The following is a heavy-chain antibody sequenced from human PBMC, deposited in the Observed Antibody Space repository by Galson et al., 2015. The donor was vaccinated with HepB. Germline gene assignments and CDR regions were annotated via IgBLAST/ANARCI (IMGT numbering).Heavy chain of an antibody. CDR2: IWYDGSNK. Sequence: SLRLSCAASGFTFSSYGMHWVRQAPGKGLEWVAVIWYDGSNKHYADSVKGRFTISRDNSKNTLYLQMNSLRAEDTAVYYCARAGLLRFLEWADYWGQGTLVTVSS. D-gene: IGHD3-3*01. J-gene: IGHJ4*02. CDR1: GFTFSSYG. V-gene: IGHV3-33*01. CDR3: ARAGLLRFLEWADY.